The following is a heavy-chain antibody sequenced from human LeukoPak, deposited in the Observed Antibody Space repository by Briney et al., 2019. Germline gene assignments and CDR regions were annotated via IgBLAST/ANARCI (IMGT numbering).Heavy chain of an antibody. V-gene: IGHV3-21*01. Sequence: PGGSLRLSCAASGFTFSTYRMNWVRQAPGKGLEWFSSITSSSSYIYYADSLKGRFTISRDNAKNSLYLQMNSLRAEDTAVYYCARASAGTLDLLDYWGQGTLVTVSS. CDR3: ARASAGTLDLLDY. D-gene: IGHD6-13*01. J-gene: IGHJ4*02. CDR1: GFTFSTYR. CDR2: ITSSSSYI.